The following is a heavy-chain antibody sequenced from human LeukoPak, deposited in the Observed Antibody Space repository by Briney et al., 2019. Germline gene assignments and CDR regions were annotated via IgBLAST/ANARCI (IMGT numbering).Heavy chain of an antibody. CDR3: ARDQRGDCYWWAFDI. V-gene: IGHV3-30*03. Sequence: PGGSLRLSCAASGFTFRNYGMHWVRQAPGKGLEWVAVIPYDGSNEYYADSVKGRFTISRDNSKSTLYLQMNSLRAEDTAVYFCARDQRGDCYWWAFDIWGQGKMVTVSS. J-gene: IGHJ3*02. CDR2: IPYDGSNE. D-gene: IGHD2-21*02. CDR1: GFTFRNYG.